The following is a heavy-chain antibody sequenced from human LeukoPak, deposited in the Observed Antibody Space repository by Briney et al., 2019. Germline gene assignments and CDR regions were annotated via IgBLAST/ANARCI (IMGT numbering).Heavy chain of an antibody. CDR2: FYYSGST. V-gene: IGHV4-59*01. J-gene: IGHJ4*02. CDR3: ARVLGGAVDTAMVR. Sequence: SETLSLTCTVSGGSISSYYGSWIRQPPGKGLEWIGYFYYSGSTNYNPSLKSRVTMSVDTSKNQFSLKLSSVTAADTAVYYCARVLGGAVDTAMVRWVQATLVTVSS. D-gene: IGHD5-18*01. CDR1: GGSISSYY.